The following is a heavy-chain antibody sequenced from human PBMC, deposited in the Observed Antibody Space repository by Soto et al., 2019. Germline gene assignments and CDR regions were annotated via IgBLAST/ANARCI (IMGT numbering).Heavy chain of an antibody. CDR2: IYYSGST. V-gene: IGHV4-39*02. D-gene: IGHD2-21*01. J-gene: IGHJ6*02. CDR3: ARDRVMWSPHGYYGMDV. Sequence: LSLTCTVSGGSISSSSYYWGWIRQPPGKGLEWIGSIYYSGSTYYNPSLKSRVTISVDTSKNQFSLKLSSVTAADTAVYYCARDRVMWSPHGYYGMDVWGQGTTVTVSS. CDR1: GGSISSSSYY.